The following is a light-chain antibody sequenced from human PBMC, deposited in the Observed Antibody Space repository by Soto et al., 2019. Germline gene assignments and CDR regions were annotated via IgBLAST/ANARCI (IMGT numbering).Light chain of an antibody. Sequence: QSVLTQAPSASGTPGQRVTISCSGSSSSIGTNTVNWYRQLPGTAPKLLIYGNNQRPSGVPDRFSGSKSGTSASLAISGLQSEDEADYYCAAWDGSLNNVLFGGGTKLTVL. J-gene: IGLJ2*01. CDR1: SSSIGTNT. V-gene: IGLV1-44*01. CDR2: GNN. CDR3: AAWDGSLNNVL.